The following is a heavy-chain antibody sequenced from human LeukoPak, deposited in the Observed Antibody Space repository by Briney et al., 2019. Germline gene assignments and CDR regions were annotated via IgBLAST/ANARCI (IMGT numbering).Heavy chain of an antibody. CDR2: INPNSGGR. V-gene: IGHV1-2*02. CDR3: TRRPPLSADAFDI. CDR1: GYTFTGYY. J-gene: IGHJ3*02. Sequence: ASVKVSCKASGYTFTGYYMHWVRQAPGQGLEWVGWINPNSGGRNYAQKFQGSGTITRDTSISTAYMELSRLRSDDTAVYYCTRRPPLSADAFDIWGQGTMVTVSS.